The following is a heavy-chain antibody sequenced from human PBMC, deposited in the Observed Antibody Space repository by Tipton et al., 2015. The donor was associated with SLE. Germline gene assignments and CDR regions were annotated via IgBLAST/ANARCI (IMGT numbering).Heavy chain of an antibody. V-gene: IGHV3-21*04. D-gene: IGHD6-19*01. CDR3: AKDRRGSGGGFDY. Sequence: SLRLSCAASGFTFSSYSMNWVRQAPGKGLEWVSSISSSSSYIYYADSVKGRFTISRDNAKNSLYLQMNSLRAEDTAVYYCAKDRRGSGGGFDYWGQGTLVTVSS. CDR2: ISSSSSYI. J-gene: IGHJ4*02. CDR1: GFTFSSYS.